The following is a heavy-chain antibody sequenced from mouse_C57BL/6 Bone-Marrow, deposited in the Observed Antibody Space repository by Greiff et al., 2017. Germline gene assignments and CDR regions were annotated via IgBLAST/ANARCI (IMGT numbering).Heavy chain of an antibody. J-gene: IGHJ3*01. D-gene: IGHD2-2*01. Sequence: QVQLQQPGAELVKPGASVKMSCKASGYTFNSYWITWVKQRPGQGLEWIGDIYPGSGSTNYTEKFKSKATLTVDTSSSTAYMQRSSLTSEDSAFYYCAGGRLRRGFAYWGQGTLVTVAA. CDR2: IYPGSGST. CDR3: AGGRLRRGFAY. CDR1: GYTFNSYW. V-gene: IGHV1-55*01.